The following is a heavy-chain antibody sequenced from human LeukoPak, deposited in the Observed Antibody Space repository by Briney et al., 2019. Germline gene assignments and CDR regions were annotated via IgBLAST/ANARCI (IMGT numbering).Heavy chain of an antibody. CDR1: GGSISSGDYY. CDR2: IYYNGST. Sequence: PSETLSLTCTVSGGSISSGDYYWSWIRQPPGKGLEWVGYIYYNGSTYYNPSLKSRVTISVDTSKNQFSLKLSSVTAADTAVYYCARTSLGGAWFDPWGQGTLVTVSS. D-gene: IGHD3-10*01. CDR3: ARTSLGGAWFDP. V-gene: IGHV4-30-4*08. J-gene: IGHJ5*02.